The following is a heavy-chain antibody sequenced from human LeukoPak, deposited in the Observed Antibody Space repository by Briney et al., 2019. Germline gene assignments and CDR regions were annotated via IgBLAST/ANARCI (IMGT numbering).Heavy chain of an antibody. CDR1: GGSFSGYY. V-gene: IGHV4-34*01. Sequence: SETLSLTCAVYGGSFSGYYWSWIRQPPGKGLEWIGEINHSGSTNYNPSLKSRVTISVDTSKNQFSLKLSSVTAADTAVYYCARNRGTLFDYWGQGTLVTVSS. CDR3: ARNRGTLFDY. D-gene: IGHD3-16*01. J-gene: IGHJ4*02. CDR2: INHSGST.